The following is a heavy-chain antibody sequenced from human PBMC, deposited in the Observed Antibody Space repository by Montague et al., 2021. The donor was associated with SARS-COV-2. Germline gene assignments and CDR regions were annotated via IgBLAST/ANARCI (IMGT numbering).Heavy chain of an antibody. V-gene: IGHV1-8*01. J-gene: IGHJ5*02. Sequence: SVKVSCKASGYTFTSYDIHWVRQATGQGLEWMGWMNPNRGNTGYAQKFQGRVTVTRDTSIRTTYMELSSLRSEDTAVYYCAKIRGPVGSGENWLDAWGQGTVVTVSS. CDR3: AKIRGPVGSGENWLDA. CDR2: MNPNRGNT. D-gene: IGHD3-10*01. CDR1: GYTFTSYD.